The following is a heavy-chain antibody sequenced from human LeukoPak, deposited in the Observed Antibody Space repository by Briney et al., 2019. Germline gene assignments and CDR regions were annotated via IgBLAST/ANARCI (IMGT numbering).Heavy chain of an antibody. J-gene: IGHJ4*02. V-gene: IGHV1-46*01. CDR1: GYTFTSYY. CDR3: ARDAVAGTGILDY. Sequence: GASVKVSCKASGYTFTSYYMHWVRQAPGQGLEWMGIINPSGGSTSYAQKFQGRVTMTRDTSTSTVYMELNSLRAEDTAVYYCARDAVAGTGILDYWGQGTLVTVSS. CDR2: INPSGGST. D-gene: IGHD6-19*01.